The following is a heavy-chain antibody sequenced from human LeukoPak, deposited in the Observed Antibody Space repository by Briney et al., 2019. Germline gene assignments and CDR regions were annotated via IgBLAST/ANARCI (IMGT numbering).Heavy chain of an antibody. V-gene: IGHV1-2*02. CDR3: ARDKVVYAIGDPSIDY. CDR1: GYTFTGYY. D-gene: IGHD2-8*02. J-gene: IGHJ4*02. Sequence: GASVKVSCKASGYTFTGYYMHWVRQAPGQGLEWMGWINPNSGGTNDAQKFQGRVTMTRDTSISTAYMELSRLRSDETAVYYCARDKVVYAIGDPSIDYWGQGTLVTVSS. CDR2: INPNSGGT.